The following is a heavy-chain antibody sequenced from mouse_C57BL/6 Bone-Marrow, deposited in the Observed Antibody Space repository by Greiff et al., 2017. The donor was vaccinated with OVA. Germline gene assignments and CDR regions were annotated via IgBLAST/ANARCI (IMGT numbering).Heavy chain of an antibody. CDR2: ISGGGGNT. CDR1: GFTFSSYT. D-gene: IGHD2-2*01. Sequence: EVQGVESGGGLVKPGGSLQLSCAASGFTFSSYTMSWVRQTPAKRLAWVATISGGGGNTYSPDSVKGRFTISRDNAKNTLYLPRSSLRSEDTAVYDCARYGCPGDYGGQGTTRTVAA. CDR3: ARYGCPGDY. J-gene: IGHJ2*01. V-gene: IGHV5-9*04.